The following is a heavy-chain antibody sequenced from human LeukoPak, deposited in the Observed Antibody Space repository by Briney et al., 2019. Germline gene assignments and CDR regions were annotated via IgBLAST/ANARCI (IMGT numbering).Heavy chain of an antibody. J-gene: IGHJ4*02. CDR3: ARDGTPQGDYYFDY. CDR1: GGSVSSGSYY. V-gene: IGHV4-61*01. D-gene: IGHD2-21*02. Sequence: SETLSLTCTVSGGSVSSGSYYWSWIRQPPGKGLEWIGYIYYSGSTNYNPSLKSRVTISVDTSKNQSSLKLSSVTAADTAVYYCARDGTPQGDYYFDYWGQGTLVTVSS. CDR2: IYYSGST.